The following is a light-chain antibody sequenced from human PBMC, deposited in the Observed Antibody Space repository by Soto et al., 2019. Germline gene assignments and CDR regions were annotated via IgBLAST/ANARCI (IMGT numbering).Light chain of an antibody. J-gene: IGLJ1*01. V-gene: IGLV2-14*01. CDR1: SSDVGGYNY. CDR3: SSYTSSSRYV. Sequence: QSVLTQPASVSGSPGQSITISCTGTSSDVGGYNYVSWYQRHPGKAPKLMIYEVSNRPSGVSNRFSGSKSGNTASLTISGLQAEDEADYYCSSYTSSSRYVFGTGTKVTVL. CDR2: EVS.